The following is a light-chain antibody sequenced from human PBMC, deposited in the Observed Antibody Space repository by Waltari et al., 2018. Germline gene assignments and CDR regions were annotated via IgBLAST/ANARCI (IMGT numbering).Light chain of an antibody. CDR1: SLRSYY. Sequence: SSELTQDPAVSVDLGQTVRITCQGDSLRSYYATWYQQKPGQAPVLVIYGKNNRPSGIPDRFSGSSSGNTASLTITGAQAEDEADYYCYSRDSSGNHLVFGGGTKLTVL. V-gene: IGLV3-19*01. CDR3: YSRDSSGNHLV. J-gene: IGLJ2*01. CDR2: GKN.